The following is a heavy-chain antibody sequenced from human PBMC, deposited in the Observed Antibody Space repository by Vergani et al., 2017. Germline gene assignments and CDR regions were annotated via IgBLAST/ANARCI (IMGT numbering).Heavy chain of an antibody. D-gene: IGHD3-10*01. Sequence: QVQLVQSGAEVKKPGASVKVSCKASGYTFTSYYMHWVRQAPGQGLEWMGWISAYNGNTNYAQKLQGRVTMTTDTSTSTAYMELRSLRSDDTAVYYCARELLLWFGELRGGMDVWGQGTTVTVSS. J-gene: IGHJ6*02. CDR1: GYTFTSYY. CDR2: ISAYNGNT. V-gene: IGHV1-18*04. CDR3: ARELLLWFGELRGGMDV.